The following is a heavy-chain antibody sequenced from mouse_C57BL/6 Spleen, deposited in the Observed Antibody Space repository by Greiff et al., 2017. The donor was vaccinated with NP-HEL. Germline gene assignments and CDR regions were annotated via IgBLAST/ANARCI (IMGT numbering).Heavy chain of an antibody. CDR1: GYTFTSYW. V-gene: IGHV1-64*01. Sequence: VQLQQSGAELVKPGASVKLSCKASGYTFTSYWMHWVKQRPGQGLEWIGMIHPNSGSTNYNEKFKSKATLTVDKSSSTAYMQLSSLTSEDSAVYYCARTDDYSYYAMDYWGQGTSVTVSS. D-gene: IGHD2-4*01. CDR2: IHPNSGST. J-gene: IGHJ4*01. CDR3: ARTDDYSYYAMDY.